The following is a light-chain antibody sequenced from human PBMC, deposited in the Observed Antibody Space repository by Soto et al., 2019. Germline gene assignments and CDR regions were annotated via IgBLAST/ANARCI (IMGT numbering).Light chain of an antibody. Sequence: QSVLTQPPSASGTPGQRVTSSCPGSSSNIGSNYVYWYQQLPGTAPKLLIYRNNQRPSAVPDRFSGSKSGASASLAISGLRSEDEADYYCAAWDDSLSGWVFGGGTKVTVL. CDR3: AAWDDSLSGWV. CDR1: SSNIGSNY. V-gene: IGLV1-47*01. J-gene: IGLJ3*02. CDR2: RNN.